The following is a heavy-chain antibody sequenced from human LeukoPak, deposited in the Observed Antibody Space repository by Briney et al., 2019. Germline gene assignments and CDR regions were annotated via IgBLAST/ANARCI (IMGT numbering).Heavy chain of an antibody. CDR1: GFTFSSYW. V-gene: IGHV3-74*01. J-gene: IGHJ5*02. D-gene: IGHD1-26*01. CDR3: ARDVGATSLYNWFDP. Sequence: GGSLRLSCAASGFTFSSYWMHWVRQAPGKGLVWVSRINSDGSSTSYADSVKGRFTISRDNAKNTLYLQMNSLRAEDTAVYYCARDVGATSLYNWFDPWGQRTLVTVSS. CDR2: INSDGSST.